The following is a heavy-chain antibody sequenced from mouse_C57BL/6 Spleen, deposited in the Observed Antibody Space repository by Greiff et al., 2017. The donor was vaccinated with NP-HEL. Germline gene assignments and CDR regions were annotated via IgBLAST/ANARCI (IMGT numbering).Heavy chain of an antibody. V-gene: IGHV1-9*01. Sequence: QLRLKRSGADLMKPGASVKLSCKATGSTFPAYWIGWVNQRPGHGLEGIGEILPGSGSTNYNEKFKGKATFTADTSSNTAYMQLSSLTTEDSAIYYCARNYYGSSYDWFAYWGQGTLVTVSA. CDR3: ARNYYGSSYDWFAY. J-gene: IGHJ3*01. CDR1: GSTFPAYW. CDR2: ILPGSGST. D-gene: IGHD1-1*01.